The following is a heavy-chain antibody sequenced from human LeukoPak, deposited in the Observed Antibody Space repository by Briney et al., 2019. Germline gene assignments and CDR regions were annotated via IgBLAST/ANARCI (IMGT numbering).Heavy chain of an antibody. D-gene: IGHD4-23*01. CDR3: ARDQTTVGLHAFDI. Sequence: GGSLRLSCAASGFTFSSYGMHWVRQAPGKGLEWVAFIRYDGSNKYYADSVKGRFTISRDNSKNTLYLQMNSLRAEDTAVYYCARDQTTVGLHAFDIWGQGTMVTVSS. CDR2: IRYDGSNK. CDR1: GFTFSSYG. J-gene: IGHJ3*02. V-gene: IGHV3-30*02.